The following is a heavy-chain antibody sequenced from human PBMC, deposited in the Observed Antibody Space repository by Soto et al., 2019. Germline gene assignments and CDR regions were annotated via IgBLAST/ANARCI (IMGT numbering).Heavy chain of an antibody. CDR2: ISYDGSNK. CDR3: ARDQVVVVVAAKDYYYGMDV. Sequence: PACSMGLSCAAPGFTFRSYAVAWFRQAPGKGLEWVAVISYDGSNKYYADSVKGRFTISRDNSKNTLYLQMNSLRAEDTAVYYCARDQVVVVVAAKDYYYGMDVWGQGTTVTVSS. D-gene: IGHD2-15*01. V-gene: IGHV3-30-3*01. J-gene: IGHJ6*02. CDR1: GFTFRSYA.